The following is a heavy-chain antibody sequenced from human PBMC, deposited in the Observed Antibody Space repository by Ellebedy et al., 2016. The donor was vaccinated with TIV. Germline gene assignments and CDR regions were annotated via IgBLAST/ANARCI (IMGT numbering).Heavy chain of an antibody. CDR3: ARRPDGLDI. Sequence: MPSETLSLTCAVSGGSFSGYQWSWIRQPPGKGLEWIAEINHSGSSNYNAPLKSRVTISVDTSKNQFSLKLTSVTAADTAMYYCARRPDGLDIWGQGTMVTVSS. J-gene: IGHJ3*02. CDR1: GGSFSGYQ. CDR2: INHSGSS. D-gene: IGHD6-6*01. V-gene: IGHV4-34*01.